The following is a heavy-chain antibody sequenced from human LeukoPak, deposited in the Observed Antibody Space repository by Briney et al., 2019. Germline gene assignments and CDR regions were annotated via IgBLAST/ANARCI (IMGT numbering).Heavy chain of an antibody. Sequence: GGSLRLSCAASGFTFSSYSMNWVRQAPGKGLEWVSSISSSSSYIYYADSVKGRFTISRDNAKNSLYLQMNSLTSDDTAVYYWARGNSVGETAWGFDPWGQGTLVTGSS. J-gene: IGHJ5*02. CDR3: ARGNSVGETAWGFDP. CDR1: GFTFSSYS. CDR2: ISSSSSYI. V-gene: IGHV3-21*04. D-gene: IGHD1-26*01.